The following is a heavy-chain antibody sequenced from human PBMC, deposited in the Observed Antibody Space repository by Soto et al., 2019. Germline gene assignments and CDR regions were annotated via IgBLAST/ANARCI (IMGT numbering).Heavy chain of an antibody. J-gene: IGHJ6*02. CDR2: IYYSGST. D-gene: IGHD4-17*01. CDR1: GGSISSYY. CDR3: ASSDYGDYVVGDYYYYYGMDV. Sequence: PSETLSLTCTVSGGSISSYYWSWIRQPPGKGLEWIGYIYYSGSTNYNPSLESRVTISVDTSKNQFSLKLSSVTAADTAVYYCASSDYGDYVVGDYYYYYGMDVWGQGTTVTVSS. V-gene: IGHV4-59*01.